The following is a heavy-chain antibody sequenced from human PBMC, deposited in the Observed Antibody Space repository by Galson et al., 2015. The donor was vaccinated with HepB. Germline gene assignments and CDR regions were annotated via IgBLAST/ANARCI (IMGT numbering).Heavy chain of an antibody. V-gene: IGHV3-74*01. Sequence: SLRLSCAASGFTFSDYYMSWIRQAPGKGLVWVSRIESDGSTTNYADSVKGRFTISRDNVENTLYLQMNSLRAEDTAVYYCVRSGGAATKKYFQHWGQGTLVTVSS. CDR2: IESDGSTT. J-gene: IGHJ1*01. CDR1: GFTFSDYY. D-gene: IGHD6-13*01. CDR3: VRSGGAATKKYFQH.